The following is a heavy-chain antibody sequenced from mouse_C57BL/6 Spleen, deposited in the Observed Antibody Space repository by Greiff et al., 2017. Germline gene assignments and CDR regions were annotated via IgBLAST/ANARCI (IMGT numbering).Heavy chain of an antibody. CDR1: GYTFTSYW. Sequence: VQLKQSGTVLARPGASVKMSCKTSGYTFTSYWMHWVKQRPGQGLEWIGAIYPGNSDTSYNQKFKGKAKLTAVTSASTAYMELSSLTNEDSAVYYCTRIPYYGSRYYYAMDYWGQGTSVTVSS. CDR3: TRIPYYGSRYYYAMDY. J-gene: IGHJ4*01. V-gene: IGHV1-5*01. D-gene: IGHD1-1*01. CDR2: IYPGNSDT.